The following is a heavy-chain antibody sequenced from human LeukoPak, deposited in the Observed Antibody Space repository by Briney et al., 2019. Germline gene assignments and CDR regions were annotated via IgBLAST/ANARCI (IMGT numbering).Heavy chain of an antibody. Sequence: PSETLSLTCAVSGYSISSGYYWGWIRQPPGKGLEWIGNIDHSGSTSYNPSLKSRVTISVDTSKSRLSLRLRFVTAADTAVYYCATSLTGGVDYWGQGTLVTVSS. D-gene: IGHD1-14*01. J-gene: IGHJ4*02. CDR1: GYSISSGYY. CDR3: ATSLTGGVDY. CDR2: IDHSGST. V-gene: IGHV4-38-2*01.